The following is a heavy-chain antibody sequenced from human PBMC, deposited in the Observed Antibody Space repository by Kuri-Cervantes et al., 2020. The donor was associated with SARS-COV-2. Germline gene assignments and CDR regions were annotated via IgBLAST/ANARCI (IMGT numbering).Heavy chain of an antibody. CDR3: VRRGGRDVDEGDS. V-gene: IGHV5-51*01. J-gene: IGHJ5*01. CDR2: IYPGDSDT. CDR1: GYSFTSYG. D-gene: IGHD3-10*01. Sequence: KVSCKGSGYSFTSYGIGWVRQVPGKGLEWMGIIYPGDSDTSYSLSFQGLVTISADKSISTAYLQWSSLKASDTAMYYCVRRGGRDVDEGDSCGQGTMVTVSS.